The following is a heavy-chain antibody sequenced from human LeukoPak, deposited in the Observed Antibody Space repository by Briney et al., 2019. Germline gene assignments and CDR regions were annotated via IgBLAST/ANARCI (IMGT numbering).Heavy chain of an antibody. D-gene: IGHD5-24*01. V-gene: IGHV4-38-2*02. CDR1: GYSISSGYY. J-gene: IGHJ3*02. CDR2: IYHSGST. CDR3: ARDLLSDGYNSPKDAFDI. Sequence: SETLSLTCTVSGYSISSGYYWGWIRQPPGKGLEWIGSIYHSGSTYYNPSLKSRVTISVDTSKNQFSLKLSSVTAADTAVYYCARDLLSDGYNSPKDAFDIWGQGTMVTVSS.